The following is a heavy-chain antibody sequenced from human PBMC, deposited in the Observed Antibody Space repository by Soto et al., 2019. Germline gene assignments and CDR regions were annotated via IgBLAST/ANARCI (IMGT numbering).Heavy chain of an antibody. Sequence: GSLRLSCAASGFTFRDYAMSWVRLAPGKGLEWVSGIGSSGGITHLADSVKGRFTISRDNSKNTLYLQMNSLRAEDTAVFYCARGHFGVTMDVWGQGTTVTVSS. V-gene: IGHV3-23*01. CDR2: IGSSGGIT. CDR3: ARGHFGVTMDV. CDR1: GFTFRDYA. J-gene: IGHJ6*02. D-gene: IGHD3-3*01.